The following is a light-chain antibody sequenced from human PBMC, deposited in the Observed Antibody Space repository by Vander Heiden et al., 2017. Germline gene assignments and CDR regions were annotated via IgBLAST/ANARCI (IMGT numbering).Light chain of an antibody. Sequence: QSALTHPASVSGSPEQSITSTCTGTSSDVGGYNYVSWNQQDPGKDPKLMIYDVRTRPAWVSNRSSGSKSGNSPSLTISEVEDEDEDDYYCSSYTSSSVVFGGGTKLTVL. V-gene: IGLV2-14*03. CDR3: SSYTSSSVV. J-gene: IGLJ2*01. CDR1: SSDVGGYNY. CDR2: DVR.